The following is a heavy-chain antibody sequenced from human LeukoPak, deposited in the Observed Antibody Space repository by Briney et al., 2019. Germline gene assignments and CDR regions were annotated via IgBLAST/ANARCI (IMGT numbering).Heavy chain of an antibody. J-gene: IGHJ4*02. CDR1: GFTFSSYA. D-gene: IGHD6-13*01. CDR2: ISWNSGSI. Sequence: QAGGSLRLSCAASGFTFSSYAMTWVRQAPGKGLEWVSGISWNSGSIGYADSVKGRFTISRDNAKNSLYLQMNSLRAEDTALYYCAKASGYSSSWPTHWGQGTLVTVSS. V-gene: IGHV3-9*01. CDR3: AKASGYSSSWPTH.